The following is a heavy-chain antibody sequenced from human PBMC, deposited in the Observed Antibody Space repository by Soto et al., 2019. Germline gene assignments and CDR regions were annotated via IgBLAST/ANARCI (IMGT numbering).Heavy chain of an antibody. CDR1: GGSISSYY. CDR2: IYYSGST. D-gene: IGHD2-21*02. J-gene: IGHJ5*02. Sequence: SETLSLTCTVSGGSISSYYWSWIRQPPGKGLEWIGYIYYSGSTNYNPSLKSRVTISVDTSKNQFSLKLSSVTAADTAVYYCARTSHDYWFDPWGQGTLVTVS. V-gene: IGHV4-59*01. CDR3: ARTSHDYWFDP.